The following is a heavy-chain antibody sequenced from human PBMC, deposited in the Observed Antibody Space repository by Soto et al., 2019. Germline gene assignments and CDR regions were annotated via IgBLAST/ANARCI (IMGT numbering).Heavy chain of an antibody. Sequence: GWSLRLSCVFSGFTFITYTMNWVRQAPGKGLEWVSSINGRSNYVYYADSVKGRFTISRDNAKNSLYLQMNRLRAEDTAIYYCAREDGVVGSSSAFDHWGLGTLVTVSS. D-gene: IGHD1-26*01. CDR3: AREDGVVGSSSAFDH. J-gene: IGHJ4*02. CDR1: GFTFITYT. CDR2: INGRSNYV. V-gene: IGHV3-21*01.